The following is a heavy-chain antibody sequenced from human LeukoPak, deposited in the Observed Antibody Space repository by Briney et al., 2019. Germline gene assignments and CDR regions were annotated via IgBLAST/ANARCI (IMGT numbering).Heavy chain of an antibody. CDR1: GYSISSGYY. D-gene: IGHD3-10*01. V-gene: IGHV4-38-2*02. Sequence: KSSETLSLTCTVSGYSISSGYYWGWIRQPPGKGLEWIGSIYHSGSTYYNPSLKTRVTISVDTSKSQFSLKLTSVTAADTAVYYRALTITLDRGVNDYWGQGTLVTVSP. CDR2: IYHSGST. J-gene: IGHJ4*02. CDR3: ALTITLDRGVNDY.